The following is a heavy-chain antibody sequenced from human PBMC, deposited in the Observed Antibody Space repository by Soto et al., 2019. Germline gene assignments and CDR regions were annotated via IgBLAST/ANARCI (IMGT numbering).Heavy chain of an antibody. J-gene: IGHJ3*02. D-gene: IGHD3-16*01. V-gene: IGHV1-8*01. CDR1: GYTFTSYD. Sequence: ASVKVSCKASGYTFTSYDINWVRQATGQGLEWMGWMNPNSGNTGYAQKFQGRVTMTRNTSISTAYMELSSLRSEDTAVYYCARHGLFGGKDAFDIWGQGTMVTVSS. CDR2: MNPNSGNT. CDR3: ARHGLFGGKDAFDI.